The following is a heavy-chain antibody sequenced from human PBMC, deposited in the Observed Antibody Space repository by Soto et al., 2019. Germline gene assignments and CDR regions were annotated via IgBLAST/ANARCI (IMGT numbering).Heavy chain of an antibody. CDR3: ARHVPAAGYYYGMDV. CDR1: GGTFSSYA. D-gene: IGHD2-2*01. V-gene: IGHV1-69*13. Sequence: ASVKVSCKASGGTFSSYAISWVRHAPGQGLEWMGGIIPIFGTANYAQKFQGRVTITADESTSTAYMELSSLRSEDTAVYYCARHVPAAGYYYGMDVWGQGTTVTVSS. J-gene: IGHJ6*02. CDR2: IIPIFGTA.